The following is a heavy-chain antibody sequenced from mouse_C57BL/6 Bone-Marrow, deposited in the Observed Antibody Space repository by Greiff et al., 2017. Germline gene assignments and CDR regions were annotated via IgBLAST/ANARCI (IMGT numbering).Heavy chain of an antibody. CDR2: IDPSDSYT. Sequence: QIQLQQPGAELVMPGASVKLSCKASGYTFTRYWMHRVKQRPGPGLEWIGEIDPSDSYTNYNQKFKGKYTLTVDNSSSTAYMQLSSLTSEDSAVYDCAREGGGSSLFAYWGQGTRVTVSA. D-gene: IGHD1-1*01. J-gene: IGHJ3*01. CDR3: AREGGGSSLFAY. CDR1: GYTFTRYW. V-gene: IGHV1-69*01.